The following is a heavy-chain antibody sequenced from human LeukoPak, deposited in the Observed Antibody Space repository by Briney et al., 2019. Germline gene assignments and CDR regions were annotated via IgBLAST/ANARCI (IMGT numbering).Heavy chain of an antibody. D-gene: IGHD7-27*01. Sequence: ASVKVSCKASGYTFTGYYMHWVQQAPGQGLEWMGWINPNSGGTNYAQKFQGRVTMTRDTSISTAYMELSRLRSDDTAVYYCARATNWGFHDSYWGQGTLVTVSS. CDR2: INPNSGGT. V-gene: IGHV1-2*02. CDR3: ARATNWGFHDSY. CDR1: GYTFTGYY. J-gene: IGHJ4*02.